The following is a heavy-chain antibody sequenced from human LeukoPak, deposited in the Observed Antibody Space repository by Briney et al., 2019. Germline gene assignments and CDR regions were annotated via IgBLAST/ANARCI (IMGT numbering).Heavy chain of an antibody. V-gene: IGHV3-11*01. CDR3: ASGQWLAYYYYGMDV. Sequence: SWXRXXXGXGLEWVSYISSSGSTIYYADSVKGRFTISRDNAKNSLYLQMNSLRAEETAVYYCASGQWLAYYYYGMDVWGQGTTVTVSS. D-gene: IGHD6-19*01. J-gene: IGHJ6*02. CDR2: ISSSGSTI.